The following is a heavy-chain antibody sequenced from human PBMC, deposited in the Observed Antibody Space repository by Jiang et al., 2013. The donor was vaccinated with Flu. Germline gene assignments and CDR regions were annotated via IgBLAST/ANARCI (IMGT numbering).Heavy chain of an antibody. CDR3: ARRLPGSGYYGLDV. J-gene: IGHJ6*02. D-gene: IGHD2-2*01. V-gene: IGHV1-69*01. CDR2: IVPIFGTT. CDR1: GSTVSSFT. Sequence: SGAEVKKPGSSVKVSCKASGSTVSSFTITWVRQAPGQGLEWVGVIVPIFGTTKYAQKFQGRVTITADESTGTAYMELSSLRSEDTAVYYCARRLPGSGYYGLDVWGQGTTVTVSS.